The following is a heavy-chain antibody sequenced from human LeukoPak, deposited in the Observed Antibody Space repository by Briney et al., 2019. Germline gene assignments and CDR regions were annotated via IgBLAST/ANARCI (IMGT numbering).Heavy chain of an antibody. Sequence: GESLKISCNGSGYRFTSYWIGWVRQMPGKGLEWMGIIYPGDSDTRYSPSFQGQVTISADKSISTAYLQWSRLKASDTAMYYCARLVEVAGRLDYWGQGTPVIVSS. D-gene: IGHD6-19*01. J-gene: IGHJ4*02. CDR3: ARLVEVAGRLDY. CDR1: GYRFTSYW. CDR2: IYPGDSDT. V-gene: IGHV5-51*01.